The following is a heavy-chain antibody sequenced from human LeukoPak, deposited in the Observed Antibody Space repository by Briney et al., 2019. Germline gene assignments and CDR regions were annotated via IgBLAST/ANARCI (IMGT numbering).Heavy chain of an antibody. D-gene: IGHD6-19*01. CDR2: INHSGST. J-gene: IGHJ5*02. V-gene: IGHV4-39*07. CDR3: AIKRSGWYRRESIKTNWFDP. CDR1: GGSISSGDYY. Sequence: SETLSLTCTVSGGSISSGDYYWSWIRQPPGKGLEWIGEINHSGSTNYNPSLKSRVTISVDTSKNQFSLKLSSVTAADTAVYYCAIKRSGWYRRESIKTNWFDPWGQGTLVTVSS.